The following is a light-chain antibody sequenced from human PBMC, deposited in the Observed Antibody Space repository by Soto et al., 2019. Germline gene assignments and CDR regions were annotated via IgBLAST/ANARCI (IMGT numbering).Light chain of an antibody. CDR1: QNILSN. Sequence: EIVMTQSPATLSVSPGERPTLSCRASQNILSNLAWYQQKPGQAPRLLIYGASTRATGIPARFSGSGSGTEFTLTISRLEPEDFAVYYCQQYGSSGTFGQGTKVDIK. J-gene: IGKJ1*01. CDR2: GAS. CDR3: QQYGSSGT. V-gene: IGKV3-15*01.